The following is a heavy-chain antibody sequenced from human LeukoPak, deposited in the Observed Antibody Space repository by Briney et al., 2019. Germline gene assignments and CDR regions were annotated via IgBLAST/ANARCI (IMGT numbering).Heavy chain of an antibody. CDR2: IYPGDSDT. D-gene: IGHD3-16*02. J-gene: IGHJ4*02. CDR1: GYSFTSYW. V-gene: IGHV5-51*01. Sequence: GESLKISCKGSGYSFTSYWIGWVRQMPGKGLEWMGIIYPGDSDTRYSPSFQGRVTISADKSINTAYLQWSSLKASDTAMYYCARLPGRDYDYVWGSYRYTPLDYWGQGTLVTVSS. CDR3: ARLPGRDYDYVWGSYRYTPLDY.